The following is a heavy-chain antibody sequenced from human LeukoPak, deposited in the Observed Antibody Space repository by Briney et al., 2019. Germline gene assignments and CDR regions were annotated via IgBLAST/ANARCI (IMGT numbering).Heavy chain of an antibody. CDR3: ARDSLNSGSYFDY. CDR2: INSGGSST. CDR1: GFTFRRYW. V-gene: IGHV3-74*01. Sequence: PGGSLRLSCAASGFTFRRYWMHWVRQAPGKGLVWVSRINSGGSSTNYADSVKGRFTISRDNAKNTLYLQMNSLRAEDTAVYYCARDSLNSGSYFDYWGQGALVTVSS. J-gene: IGHJ4*02. D-gene: IGHD3-10*01.